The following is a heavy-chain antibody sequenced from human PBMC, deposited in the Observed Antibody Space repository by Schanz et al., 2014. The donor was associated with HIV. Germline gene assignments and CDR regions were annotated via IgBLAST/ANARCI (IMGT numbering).Heavy chain of an antibody. CDR1: GFTFSSYG. V-gene: IGHV3-33*01. Sequence: VQLVESGGGLVEPGGSLRLSCAVSGFTFSSYGMHWVRQAPGKGLEWVAVIWYDGSNKYYADSVKGRFTISRDNSKNTLYLQMNSLRAEDTAVYFCTRGRFLERGGMDVWGQGTAVTVSS. CDR2: IWYDGSNK. J-gene: IGHJ6*02. D-gene: IGHD3-3*01. CDR3: TRGRFLERGGMDV.